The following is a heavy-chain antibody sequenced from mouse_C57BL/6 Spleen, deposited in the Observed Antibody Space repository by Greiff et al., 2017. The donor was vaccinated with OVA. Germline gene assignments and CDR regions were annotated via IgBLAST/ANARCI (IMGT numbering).Heavy chain of an antibody. CDR1: GFTFSDYG. Sequence: EVKLVESGGGLVKPGGSLKLSCAASGFTFSDYGMHWVRQAPEKGLEWVAYISSGSSTIYYADTVKGRFTISRDNAKNTLFLQMTSLRSEDKAMYYCAREGDYDDGAWFACWGQGTLVTVSA. D-gene: IGHD2-4*01. J-gene: IGHJ3*01. V-gene: IGHV5-17*01. CDR2: ISSGSSTI. CDR3: AREGDYDDGAWFAC.